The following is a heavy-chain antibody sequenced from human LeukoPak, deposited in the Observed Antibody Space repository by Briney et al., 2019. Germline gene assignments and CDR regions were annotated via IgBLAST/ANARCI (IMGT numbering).Heavy chain of an antibody. Sequence: GGSLRLSCAASGFTVSSNYMSWVRQAPGKGLEWVSVIYSGGSTYYADSVKGRFTISRDNSKNTLYLQMNSLRAEDTAVYYCARVLRDILTGYSFLVLYYYYYYMDVWGKGTTVTISS. J-gene: IGHJ6*03. CDR3: ARVLRDILTGYSFLVLYYYYYYMDV. CDR1: GFTVSSNY. V-gene: IGHV3-66*01. D-gene: IGHD3-9*01. CDR2: IYSGGST.